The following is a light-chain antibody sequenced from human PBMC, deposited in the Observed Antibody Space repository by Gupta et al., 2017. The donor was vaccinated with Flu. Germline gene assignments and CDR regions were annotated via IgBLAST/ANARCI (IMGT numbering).Light chain of an antibody. CDR2: EDS. Sequence: SYELTQPPSVSVSPRPPARITCSGDALQKKYAYWYQQKSVQAPVLIIYEDSKRSSGIPERFSGSSSETVATLTLSGAQVEDEADYYCYSTECSGNPWVFGGGTKLTVL. J-gene: IGLJ3*02. V-gene: IGLV3-10*01. CDR3: YSTECSGNPWV. CDR1: ALQKKY.